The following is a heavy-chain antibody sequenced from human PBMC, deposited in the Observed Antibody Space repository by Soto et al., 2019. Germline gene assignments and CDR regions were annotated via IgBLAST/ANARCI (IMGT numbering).Heavy chain of an antibody. CDR1: GFTFSSYS. CDR2: ISSSSSTI. J-gene: IGHJ6*03. CDR3: AGTSSLQWYYMDV. Sequence: PGGXLRLSCAASGFTFSSYSMNWVRQAPGKGLEWVSYISSSSSTIYYADSVKGRFTISRDNAKNSLYLQMNSLRDEDTAVYYCAGTSSLQWYYMDVWDKGTTVTVSS. V-gene: IGHV3-48*02. D-gene: IGHD1-7*01.